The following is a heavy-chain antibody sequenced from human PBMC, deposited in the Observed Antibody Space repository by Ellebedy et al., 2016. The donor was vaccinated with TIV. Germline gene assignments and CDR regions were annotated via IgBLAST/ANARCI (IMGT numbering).Heavy chain of an antibody. CDR1: GGSISSSSYY. V-gene: IGHV4-39*01. Sequence: MPSETLSLTCTVSGGSISSSSYYWGWIRQPPGKGLEWIGSINYSGDTYYNPSLKSRLTISVDTSKNQFSLQLSSVTAADTAVYYCARHTTGYEPEHFDYWGQGTLVTVSS. J-gene: IGHJ4*02. D-gene: IGHD3-9*01. CDR3: ARHTTGYEPEHFDY. CDR2: INYSGDT.